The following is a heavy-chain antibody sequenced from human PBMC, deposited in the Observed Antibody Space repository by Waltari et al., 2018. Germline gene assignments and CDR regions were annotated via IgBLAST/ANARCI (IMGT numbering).Heavy chain of an antibody. J-gene: IGHJ6*03. CDR1: GYTFTSYD. V-gene: IGHV1-8*01. Sequence: QVQLVQSGAEVKKPGASVKVSCKASGYTFTSYDINWVRQATGQGLEWMGWMNPNSGNTGYAQKFQGRVTMTRNTSINTAYMELSSLRSEDTAVYYCAVGGVIPTPHYYYYMDVWGKGTTVTVSS. CDR2: MNPNSGNT. CDR3: AVGGVIPTPHYYYYMDV. D-gene: IGHD3-16*02.